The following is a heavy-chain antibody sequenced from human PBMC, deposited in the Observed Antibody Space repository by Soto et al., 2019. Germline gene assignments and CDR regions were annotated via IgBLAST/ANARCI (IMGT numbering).Heavy chain of an antibody. V-gene: IGHV4-59*08. Sequence: PSEALSLTCTVSGVSISSYYWSWIRQPPGKGLEWIGYIYYSGSINYNPSLKSRVTISVDTSKNQFSLKLSSVTAADTAVYYCARHLYGSGERFDPWGQGTLVTVSS. CDR3: ARHLYGSGERFDP. J-gene: IGHJ5*02. D-gene: IGHD3-10*01. CDR1: GVSISSYY. CDR2: IYYSGSI.